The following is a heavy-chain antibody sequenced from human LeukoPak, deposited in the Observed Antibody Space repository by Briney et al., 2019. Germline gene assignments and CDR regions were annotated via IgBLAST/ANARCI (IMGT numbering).Heavy chain of an antibody. V-gene: IGHV4-59*08. D-gene: IGHD3-22*01. Sequence: SETLSLTCTVSGGSISSYYWSWIRQPPGKGLEWIGYIYYSGSTNYNPSLKSRVTISVDTSKNQFPLKLSSVTAADTAVYYCARGRRYDSSGYYYLALNAFDIWGQGTMVTVSS. CDR2: IYYSGST. CDR3: ARGRRYDSSGYYYLALNAFDI. J-gene: IGHJ3*02. CDR1: GGSISSYY.